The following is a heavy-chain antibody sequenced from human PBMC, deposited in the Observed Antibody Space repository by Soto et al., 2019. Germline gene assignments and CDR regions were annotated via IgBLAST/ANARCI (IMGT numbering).Heavy chain of an antibody. CDR3: ARGGPYYYDSSGYWFSH. V-gene: IGHV1-69*13. CDR2: IIPIFGTA. CDR1: GGTFSSYA. J-gene: IGHJ4*02. Sequence: SVKVSCKASGGTFSSYAISWVRQAPGQGLEWMGGIIPIFGTANYAQKFQGRVTITADESTSTAYMELSSLRSEDTAVYYCARGGPYYYDSSGYWFSHWGRGTLVTVSS. D-gene: IGHD3-22*01.